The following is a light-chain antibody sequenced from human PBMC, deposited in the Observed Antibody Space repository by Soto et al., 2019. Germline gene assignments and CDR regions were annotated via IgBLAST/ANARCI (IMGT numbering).Light chain of an antibody. J-gene: IGLJ2*01. CDR2: YVS. CDR3: SSYTSSTTLKV. CDR1: SSYVGGYNY. V-gene: IGLV2-14*03. Sequence: SALTQPASVSGSPGQSITISCTGTSSYVGGYNYVSWYQQHPGKAPKLMIYYVSNRPSGVSNRFSGSKSGNTASLTISGLQAEDEADYYCSSYTSSTTLKVFGGGTKLTV.